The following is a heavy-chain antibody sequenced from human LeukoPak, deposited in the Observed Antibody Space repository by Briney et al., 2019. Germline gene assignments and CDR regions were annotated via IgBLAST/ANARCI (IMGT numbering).Heavy chain of an antibody. V-gene: IGHV4-61*02. CDR2: IYTSGST. CDR1: GGSISSGSYY. J-gene: IGHJ5*02. CDR3: ARAYSGSYKDWFDP. Sequence: SETLSLTCTVSGGSISSGSYYWSWIRQPAGKGLEWIGRIYTSGSTNYNPSLKSRVTISVDTSKNQFSLKLSSVTAADTAVYYCARAYSGSYKDWFDPWGQGTLVTVSS. D-gene: IGHD1-26*01.